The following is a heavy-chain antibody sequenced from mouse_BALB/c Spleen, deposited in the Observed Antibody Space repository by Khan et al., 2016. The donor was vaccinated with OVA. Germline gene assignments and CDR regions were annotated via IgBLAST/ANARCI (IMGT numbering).Heavy chain of an antibody. CDR3: ARGGYSVFAF. Sequence: VQLQESGPELVKPGASLKVSCEASGYTFTDYVIGWVKQRTRQDLEWIGDIFPGSGTPYYNEKFKDKATLTADKSSNTAYMQLSSLTSEDSAVYFCARGGYSVFAFWGQGTLVTVSA. CDR2: IFPGSGTP. V-gene: IGHV1-81*01. CDR1: GYTFTDYV. J-gene: IGHJ3*01. D-gene: IGHD2-14*01.